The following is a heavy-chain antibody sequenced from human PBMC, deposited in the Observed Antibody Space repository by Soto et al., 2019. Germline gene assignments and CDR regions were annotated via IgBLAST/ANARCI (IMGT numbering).Heavy chain of an antibody. J-gene: IGHJ4*02. D-gene: IGHD3-16*01. Sequence: ASVKVSCKACGGTFSSYAISWVRQAPGQGLEWMGGIIPIFGTANYAQKFQGRVTITADESTSTAHMELSSLRSDDTAVYYCATEGGENTAWYWGQGTLVTVSS. CDR1: GGTFSSYA. V-gene: IGHV1-69*13. CDR3: ATEGGENTAWY. CDR2: IIPIFGTA.